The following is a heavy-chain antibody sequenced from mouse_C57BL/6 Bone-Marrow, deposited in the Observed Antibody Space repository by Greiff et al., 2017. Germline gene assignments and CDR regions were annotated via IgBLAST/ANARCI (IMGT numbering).Heavy chain of an antibody. D-gene: IGHD2-12*01. CDR3: YDARDY. CDR1: GFTISDNG. CDR2: ISRASSTI. J-gene: IGHJ2*01. Sequence: EVKLMESVGGLVKPGGSLKFSCAASGFTISDNGMHWVRQAPETGLEWVAYISRASSTIYYAATVKGRFTISRDTAKNTLFLHMTSLRSNDTAMYYCYDARDYWGQGTTLTVSS. V-gene: IGHV5-17*01.